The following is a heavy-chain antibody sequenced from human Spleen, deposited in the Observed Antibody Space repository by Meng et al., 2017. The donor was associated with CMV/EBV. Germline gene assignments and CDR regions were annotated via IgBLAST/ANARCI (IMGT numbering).Heavy chain of an antibody. D-gene: IGHD3-22*01. J-gene: IGHJ6*02. CDR2: TYYRSTWYD. V-gene: IGHV6-1*01. Sequence: SETLSLTCAISGVTVSSNTAGWNWIGLSPSRGLEWLGRTYYRSTWYDDYAVSVKSRITINSDTSKNQFSLQLNSVTPEDTAIYYCARDTIRSGYYSYLYFGMDVWGQGTTVTVSS. CDR1: GVTVSSNTAG. CDR3: ARDTIRSGYYSYLYFGMDV.